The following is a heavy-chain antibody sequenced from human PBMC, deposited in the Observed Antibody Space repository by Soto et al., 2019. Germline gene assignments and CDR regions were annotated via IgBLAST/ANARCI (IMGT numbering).Heavy chain of an antibody. Sequence: QVQLVESGGGVVQPGRSLRLSCAASGFTFSSYGMHWVRQAPGKGLEWVAVISYDGSYKYYADSIKGRVTISRDNSKNTLYVQMNSLTAEDTAVYYCAKEGSVVATTPDFDYWGQGTLVTVSS. J-gene: IGHJ4*02. CDR2: ISYDGSYK. CDR1: GFTFSSYG. CDR3: AKEGSVVATTPDFDY. V-gene: IGHV3-30*18. D-gene: IGHD5-12*01.